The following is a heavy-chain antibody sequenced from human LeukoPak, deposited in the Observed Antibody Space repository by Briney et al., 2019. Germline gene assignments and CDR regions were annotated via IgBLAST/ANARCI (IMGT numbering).Heavy chain of an antibody. Sequence: PGGSLRLSCAASGFTFDDYAMHWVRQAPGKGLEWVSLISWDGGSTYYADSVKGRFTISTDNSKNSLYLQMNSLRAEDTALYYCAKEGYCSSTSCYGLDYWGQGTLVTVSS. CDR3: AKEGYCSSTSCYGLDY. J-gene: IGHJ4*02. CDR1: GFTFDDYA. V-gene: IGHV3-43D*03. CDR2: ISWDGGST. D-gene: IGHD2-2*01.